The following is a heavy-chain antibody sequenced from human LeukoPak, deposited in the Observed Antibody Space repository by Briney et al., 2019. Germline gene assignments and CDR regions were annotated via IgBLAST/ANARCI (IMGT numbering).Heavy chain of an antibody. CDR3: ARDPTPSDGDYPPDHFDY. J-gene: IGHJ4*02. Sequence: ASVKVSCKASGYIYTNYGINWVRQAPGQGLERMGWINTYNGNTDYAPKLHGRVTMTKETTTTTGFMELRSLRFDDTAIYYCARDPTPSDGDYPPDHFDYWGQGTLVTVSS. CDR2: INTYNGNT. V-gene: IGHV1-18*01. CDR1: GYIYTNYG. D-gene: IGHD4-17*01.